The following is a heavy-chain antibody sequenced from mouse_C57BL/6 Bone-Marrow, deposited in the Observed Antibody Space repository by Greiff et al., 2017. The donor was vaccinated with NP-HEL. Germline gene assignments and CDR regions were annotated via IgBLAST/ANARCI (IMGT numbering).Heavy chain of an antibody. V-gene: IGHV1-26*01. J-gene: IGHJ4*01. CDR1: GYTFTDYY. CDR3: ARPYDPLYAMDY. CDR2: INPNNGGT. Sequence: EVQLQQSGPELVKPGASVKISCKASGYTFTDYYMNWVKQSHGKSLEWIGDINPNNGGTSYNQKFKGKATLTVDKSSSTAYMELRSLTSEDSAVYYCARPYDPLYAMDYWGQGTSVTVSS. D-gene: IGHD2-3*01.